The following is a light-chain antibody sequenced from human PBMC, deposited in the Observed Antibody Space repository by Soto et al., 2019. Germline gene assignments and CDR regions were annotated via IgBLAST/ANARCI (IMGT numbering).Light chain of an antibody. CDR3: VSFAGGTYV. CDR1: SSDVGDYNY. Sequence: QSVLTQPASVSGSPGQSITISCTGTSSDVGDYNYVSWYQHHPGKAPKVMIYEVRNRPSGVSNRFSGSKSGNTASLTISGLQAEDEADYYCVSFAGGTYVFGTGTKVTVL. V-gene: IGLV2-14*01. CDR2: EVR. J-gene: IGLJ1*01.